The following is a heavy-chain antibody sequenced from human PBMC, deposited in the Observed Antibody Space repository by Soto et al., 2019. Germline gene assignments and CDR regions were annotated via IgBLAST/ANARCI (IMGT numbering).Heavy chain of an antibody. CDR3: AKVSGVSNPNDY. Sequence: GGSLRLSCAASGFSSSSFAMSWVRQGPGKGLEWVASISGSGGTTYHADSVKGRFTISRDNFKNTLSLQMKNLRAADTAVYYCAKVSGVSNPNDYWGQGTLVTVSS. J-gene: IGHJ4*02. V-gene: IGHV3-23*01. CDR1: GFSSSSFA. CDR2: ISGSGGTT. D-gene: IGHD3-10*01.